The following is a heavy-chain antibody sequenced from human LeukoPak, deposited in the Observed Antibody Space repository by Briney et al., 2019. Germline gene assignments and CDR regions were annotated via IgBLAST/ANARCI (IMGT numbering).Heavy chain of an antibody. CDR1: GFSFSDAW. Sequence: PGGSLRLSCAASGFSFSDAWMSWVRQIPGKELEWVGRIESKTDGGTTDYAAPVKGRFTISRDDSTNTLYLQMNSLKSEDTAVYYCTTYGSGRKFDYWGQGILVTVSS. CDR2: IESKTDGGTT. J-gene: IGHJ4*02. V-gene: IGHV3-15*04. CDR3: TTYGSGRKFDY. D-gene: IGHD3-10*01.